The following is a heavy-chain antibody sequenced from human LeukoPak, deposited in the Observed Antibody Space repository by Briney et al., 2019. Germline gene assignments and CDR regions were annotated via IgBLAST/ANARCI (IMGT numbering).Heavy chain of an antibody. CDR1: GFTFSSYA. J-gene: IGHJ4*02. D-gene: IGHD6-13*01. V-gene: IGHV3-30-3*01. Sequence: GRSLRVSCAASGFTFSSYAMHWVRQAPGKGLEWVAVISYDGSNKYYADSVKGRFTISRDNSRNTLYLQMNSLRAEDTAVYYCARDSLAAAGTGRPDYWGQGTLVTVSS. CDR3: ARDSLAAAGTGRPDY. CDR2: ISYDGSNK.